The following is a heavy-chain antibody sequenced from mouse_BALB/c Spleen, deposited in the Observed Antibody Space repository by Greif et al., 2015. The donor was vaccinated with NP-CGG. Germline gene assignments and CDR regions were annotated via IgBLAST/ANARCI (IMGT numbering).Heavy chain of an antibody. D-gene: IGHD4-1*01. CDR2: IWAGGST. Sequence: VQLVESGPGLVAPSQSLSITCTVSGFSLTSYGVHWVRQPPGKGLEWLGVIWAGGSTNYNSALMSRLSISKDNSKSPVFLKMNSLQTDDTAMYYCASGGGTYYFDYWGQGTTLTVSS. V-gene: IGHV2-9*02. CDR3: ASGGGTYYFDY. CDR1: GFSLTSYG. J-gene: IGHJ2*01.